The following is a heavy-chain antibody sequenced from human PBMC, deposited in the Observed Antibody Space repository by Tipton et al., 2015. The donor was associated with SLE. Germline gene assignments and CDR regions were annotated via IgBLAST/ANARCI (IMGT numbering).Heavy chain of an antibody. D-gene: IGHD5-18*01. J-gene: IGHJ4*02. Sequence: QVQLVQSGPEVKKPGASVKVSCKASGYTFTDYYVHWVRQAPGQGLEWMGWIDPDSGGTNYAQTFQGRVTMTRDTSISTAYMELSRLRSDDTAVYYCARLPQRGHSYGRDCWGQGTLVTVSS. CDR1: GYTFTDYY. CDR2: IDPDSGGT. V-gene: IGHV1-2*02. CDR3: ARLPQRGHSYGRDC.